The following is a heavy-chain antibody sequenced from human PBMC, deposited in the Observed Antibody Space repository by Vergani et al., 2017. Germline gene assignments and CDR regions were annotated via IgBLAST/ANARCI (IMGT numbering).Heavy chain of an antibody. CDR2: IIPIFGTA. Sequence: QVQLVQSGAEVKKPGSSVKVSCKASGGTFSSYAISWVRQAPGQGLEWMGGIIPIFGTANYAQKFQGRVTITADESTSTAYMELSSLRSEDTAVYYCARDRSSSWYRNDYYYYMDVWGKGTTVTVSS. D-gene: IGHD6-13*01. CDR3: ARDRSSSWYRNDYYYYMDV. CDR1: GGTFSSYA. J-gene: IGHJ6*03. V-gene: IGHV1-69*12.